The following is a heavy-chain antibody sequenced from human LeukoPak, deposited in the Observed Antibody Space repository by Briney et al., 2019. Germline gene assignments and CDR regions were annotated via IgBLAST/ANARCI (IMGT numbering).Heavy chain of an antibody. V-gene: IGHV1-2*02. CDR1: GYTFTGYY. J-gene: IGHJ4*02. D-gene: IGHD3-22*01. CDR2: INPNSGGT. Sequence: ASVKVSCKASGYTFTGYYMHWVRQAPGQGLEWMGWINPNSGGTNYAQKFQGRVTMTRDTSISTAYMELSSLRSEDTAVYYCARDGSYYDSSGYYFTYWGQGTLVTVSS. CDR3: ARDGSYYDSSGYYFTY.